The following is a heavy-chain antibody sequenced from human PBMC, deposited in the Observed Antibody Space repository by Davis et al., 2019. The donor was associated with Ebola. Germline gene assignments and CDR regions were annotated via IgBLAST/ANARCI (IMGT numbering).Heavy chain of an antibody. CDR1: GGSFSGYY. CDR3: ARGVVAGNYFDP. J-gene: IGHJ5*02. V-gene: IGHV4-34*01. CDR2: IYHSGYT. D-gene: IGHD5-24*01. Sequence: GSLRLSCAVYGGSFSGYYWSWIRQPPGKGLEWIAYIYHSGYTYYNTSLQSRVTMSIDTSKKQFFLQLSSVTAADTAVYFCARGVVAGNYFDPWGQGILVTVSS.